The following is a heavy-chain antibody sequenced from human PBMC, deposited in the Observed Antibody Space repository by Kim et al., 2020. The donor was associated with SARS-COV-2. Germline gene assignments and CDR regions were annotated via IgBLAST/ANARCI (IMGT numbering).Heavy chain of an antibody. D-gene: IGHD3-10*01. CDR1: GFTFSDYY. CDR3: ARDEQAVEGIIMVRGVIITPGDYYYYGMDV. V-gene: IGHV3-11*05. Sequence: GGSLRLSCAASGFTFSDYYMSWIRQAPGKGLEWVSYISSSSSYTNYADSVKGRFTISRDNAKNSLYLQMNSLRAEDTAVYYCARDEQAVEGIIMVRGVIITPGDYYYYGMDVWGQGTTLTVSS. J-gene: IGHJ6*02. CDR2: ISSSSSYT.